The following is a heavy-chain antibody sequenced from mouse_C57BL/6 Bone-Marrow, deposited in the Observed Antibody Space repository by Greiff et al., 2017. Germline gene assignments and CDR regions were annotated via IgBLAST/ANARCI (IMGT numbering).Heavy chain of an antibody. CDR3: ASPIYYGTACFDY. D-gene: IGHD2-1*01. V-gene: IGHV1-81*01. CDR2: IYPRSGNT. Sequence: VKLQESGAELARPGASVKLSCKASGYTFTSYGISWVKQRTGQGLEWIGEIYPRSGNTYYNEKFKGKATLTADKSSSTAYMELRSLTSDDAAVYFCASPIYYGTACFDYWGQGTPVTVSA. CDR1: GYTFTSYG. J-gene: IGHJ3*01.